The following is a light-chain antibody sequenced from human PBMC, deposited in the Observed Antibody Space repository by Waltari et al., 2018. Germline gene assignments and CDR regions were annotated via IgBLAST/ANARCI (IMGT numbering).Light chain of an antibody. Sequence: EIVLTQSPGTRSLSPGERATLSCRASQSVSSSYLAWYQQKPGQAPRLLIYGASSRATGIPDRFSGSGSGTDFTLTISRLEPEDFAVYYCQQYGSSLYTVGQGTKLEIK. CDR3: QQYGSSLYT. J-gene: IGKJ2*01. CDR2: GAS. V-gene: IGKV3-20*01. CDR1: QSVSSSY.